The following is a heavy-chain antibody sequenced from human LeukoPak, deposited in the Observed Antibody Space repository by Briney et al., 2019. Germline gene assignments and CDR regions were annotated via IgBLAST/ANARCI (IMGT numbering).Heavy chain of an antibody. CDR3: ARAGNSYATGYYFDF. D-gene: IGHD3-16*01. V-gene: IGHV4-59*01. CDR2: IYYTGAT. Sequence: SETLSLTCSVSGGSISGYYWSWIRQPPGKGLEWIGFIYYTGATNYNPSLKSRVTISLDTSKNQFSLEVTSVTAADTAIYYCARAGNSYATGYYFDFWGRGTLVTVSS. CDR1: GGSISGYY. J-gene: IGHJ4*02.